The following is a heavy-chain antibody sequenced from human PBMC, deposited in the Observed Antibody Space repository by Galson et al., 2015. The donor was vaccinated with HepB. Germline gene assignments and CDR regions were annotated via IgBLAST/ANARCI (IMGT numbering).Heavy chain of an antibody. J-gene: IGHJ4*02. V-gene: IGHV3-23*01. CDR1: GFTFSSHA. Sequence: SLRLSCAASGFTFSSHALSWVRQAPGKGLQWVSAISGSGGVTYYADSVKGRFTISRDNSKNTLYLQMNSLRAEDTAVYYCARGLYGGNSQGGYYFDYWGQGTLVTVSS. D-gene: IGHD4-23*01. CDR2: ISGSGGVT. CDR3: ARGLYGGNSQGGYYFDY.